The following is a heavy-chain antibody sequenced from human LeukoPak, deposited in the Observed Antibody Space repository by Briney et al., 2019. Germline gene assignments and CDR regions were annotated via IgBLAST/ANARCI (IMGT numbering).Heavy chain of an antibody. Sequence: KAGGSLRLSCAASGFTFSSYNMNWVRQAPGKGLEWVSSISSSSSYIYYADSVRGRFTISRDNAKNSLYLQINSLRAEDTAVYYCARDPAYCGGDCDSVYQDAFDIWGQGTRVTVSS. CDR1: GFTFSSYN. CDR2: ISSSSSYI. CDR3: ARDPAYCGGDCDSVYQDAFDI. J-gene: IGHJ3*02. V-gene: IGHV3-21*01. D-gene: IGHD2-21*02.